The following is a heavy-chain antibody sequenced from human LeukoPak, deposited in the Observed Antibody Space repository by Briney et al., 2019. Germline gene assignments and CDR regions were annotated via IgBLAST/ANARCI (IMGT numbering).Heavy chain of an antibody. V-gene: IGHV4-30-4*01. J-gene: IGHJ5*02. CDR1: GGSISSGDYY. CDR2: IYYSGST. CDR3: ARVSGYGIPGWFDP. Sequence: SQTLSLTCTVSGGSISSGDYYWSWIRQPPGKGLKWIGYIYYSGSTYYNPSLKSRVTISVDTSKDQFSLKLSSVTAADTAVYYCARVSGYGIPGWFDPWGQGTLVTVSS. D-gene: IGHD2-8*01.